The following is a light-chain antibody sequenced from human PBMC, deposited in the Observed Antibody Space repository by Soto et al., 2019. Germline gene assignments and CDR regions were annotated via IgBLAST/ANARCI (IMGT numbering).Light chain of an antibody. V-gene: IGLV1-44*01. CDR3: AAWDDTLNGQV. Sequence: QSVLTQSPSASGTPGQRVSISCSGSTSNIGTNTVSWYQHVPGTAPKLLIYSNDQRPSAVPGRFSGSKSGTSASLAISGLRSEDEATYYCAAWDDTLNGQVFGGGTQLTVL. CDR1: TSNIGTNT. J-gene: IGLJ3*02. CDR2: SND.